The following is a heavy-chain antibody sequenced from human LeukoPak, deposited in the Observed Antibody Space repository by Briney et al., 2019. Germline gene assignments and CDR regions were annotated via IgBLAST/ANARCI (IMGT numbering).Heavy chain of an antibody. D-gene: IGHD1-26*01. V-gene: IGHV3-74*01. CDR2: INSDGSST. J-gene: IGHJ4*02. CDR1: GFTFSSYW. Sequence: GGSLRLSCAASGFTFSSYWMHWVRQAPGKGLVWVSCINSDGSSTNYADSVKGRFTISRDNVKNALYLEMNSLRAEDTAVYYCARDRGVGAPDYWGQGTLVTVSS. CDR3: ARDRGVGAPDY.